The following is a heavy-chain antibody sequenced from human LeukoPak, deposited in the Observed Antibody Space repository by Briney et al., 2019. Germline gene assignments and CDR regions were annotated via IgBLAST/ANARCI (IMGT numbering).Heavy chain of an antibody. Sequence: GGSLRLSCAASGFTFSSYAMHWVRQAPGKGLEYVSAISSNGGSTYYANSVKGRFTNSRDNSKNTLYLQMGSLRAEDMAVYYCARGSIAARVYYYYGMDVWGQGTTVAVSS. V-gene: IGHV3-64*01. D-gene: IGHD6-6*01. CDR3: ARGSIAARVYYYYGMDV. CDR1: GFTFSSYA. J-gene: IGHJ6*02. CDR2: ISSNGGST.